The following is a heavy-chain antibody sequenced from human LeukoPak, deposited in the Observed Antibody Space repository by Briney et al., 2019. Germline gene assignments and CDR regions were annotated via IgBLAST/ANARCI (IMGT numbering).Heavy chain of an antibody. CDR1: GYTFTSYG. J-gene: IGHJ6*03. CDR3: ARGFGESHYYYYYMDV. CDR2: IIPIFGTA. D-gene: IGHD3-10*01. Sequence: SVKVSCKASGYTFTSYGISWVRQAPGQGLEWMGGIIPIFGTANYAQKFQGRVTITADESTSTAYMELSSLRSEDTAVYYCARGFGESHYYYYYMDVWGKGTTVTISS. V-gene: IGHV1-69*13.